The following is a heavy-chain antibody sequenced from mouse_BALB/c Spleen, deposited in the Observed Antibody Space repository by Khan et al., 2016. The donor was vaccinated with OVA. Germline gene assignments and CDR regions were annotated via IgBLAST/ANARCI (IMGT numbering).Heavy chain of an antibody. D-gene: IGHD2-13*01. J-gene: IGHJ1*01. CDR3: ARNSDEGSYWYFDV. V-gene: IGHV2-6-4*01. CDR2: IRTGGSA. Sequence: QVQLKESGPGLVAPSQSLSITCTVSGFSLSRYSVHWVRQPPGKGLEWLGIIRTGGSAADNSPLTSRLSISKDNSKSQVFLKMNSLQTDDTTMSYCARNSDEGSYWYFDVWGAGTTVTVSS. CDR1: GFSLSRYS.